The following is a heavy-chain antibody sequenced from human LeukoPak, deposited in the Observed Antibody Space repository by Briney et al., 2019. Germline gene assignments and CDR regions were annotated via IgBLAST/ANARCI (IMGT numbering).Heavy chain of an antibody. CDR1: GFTFGDYA. D-gene: IGHD6-19*01. J-gene: IGHJ4*02. V-gene: IGHV3-23*01. Sequence: GGSLRLSCTASGFTFGDYAMSWFRQAPGKGLEWVSAISGSGGSTYYADSVKGRFTISRDNSKNTLYLQMNSLRAEDTAVYYCAKEEWSSSGLVDYWGQGTLVTVSS. CDR3: AKEEWSSSGLVDY. CDR2: ISGSGGST.